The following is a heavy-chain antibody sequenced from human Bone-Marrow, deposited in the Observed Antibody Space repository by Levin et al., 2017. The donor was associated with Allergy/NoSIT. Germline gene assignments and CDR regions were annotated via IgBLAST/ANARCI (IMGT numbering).Heavy chain of an antibody. J-gene: IGHJ3*02. D-gene: IGHD2-21*02. CDR1: GFTFSSYA. CDR3: AKGGFIVVVTAVPDDAFDS. Sequence: GGSLRLSCAASGFTFSSYAMSWVRQAPGKGLEWVSAISGSGGSTYYADSVKGRFTISRDNSKNTLYLQMNSLRAEDTAVYYCAKGGFIVVVTAVPDDAFDSWGQGTMVTVSS. CDR2: ISGSGGST. V-gene: IGHV3-23*01.